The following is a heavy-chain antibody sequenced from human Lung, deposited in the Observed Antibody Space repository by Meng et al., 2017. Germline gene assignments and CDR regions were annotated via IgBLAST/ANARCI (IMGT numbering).Heavy chain of an antibody. CDR1: GDSITRTQW. CDR3: ARETLRELGLFHY. J-gene: IGHJ4*02. CDR2: ISHSGST. D-gene: IGHD1-7*01. V-gene: IGHV4-4*02. Sequence: QPQAPGQIPVPPSGTLSLACSVSGDSITRTQWWSWLRQTPGKGLEWIGEISHSGSTVYRPSLQGRVSISLDKSNNEFSLKLTSVTAADTAVYYCARETLRELGLFHYWGQGILVTVSS.